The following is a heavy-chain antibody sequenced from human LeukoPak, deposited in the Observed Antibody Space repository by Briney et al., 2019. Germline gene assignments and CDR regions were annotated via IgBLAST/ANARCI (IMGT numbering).Heavy chain of an antibody. CDR2: ISYDGSNK. CDR3: AKDIAASGLPRIFDF. Sequence: GRSLRLSCAASGFTFSSYAMHWVRQAPGKGLEWVAVISYDGSNKYYADSVKGRFTIFRDNSKNTLYLQMNSLSGEDTAIYYCAKDIAASGLPRIFDFWGQGTLVTVSS. CDR1: GFTFSSYA. V-gene: IGHV3-30-3*01. D-gene: IGHD6-13*01. J-gene: IGHJ4*02.